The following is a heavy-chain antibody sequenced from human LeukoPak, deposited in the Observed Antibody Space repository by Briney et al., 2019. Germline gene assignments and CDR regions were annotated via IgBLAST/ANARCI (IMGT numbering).Heavy chain of an antibody. CDR1: GGSISRYTYY. CDR3: AGPIAVAGTGFDY. CDR2: IYHNGGT. V-gene: IGHV4-39*07. D-gene: IGHD6-19*01. J-gene: IGHJ4*02. Sequence: SETLSLTCTVSGGSISRYTYYWAWIRQPPGKGLEWIGSIYHNGGTYDNLSLKSRTTISVDKSKNQFSLKLSSVTAADTAVYYCAGPIAVAGTGFDYWGQGTLVTVSS.